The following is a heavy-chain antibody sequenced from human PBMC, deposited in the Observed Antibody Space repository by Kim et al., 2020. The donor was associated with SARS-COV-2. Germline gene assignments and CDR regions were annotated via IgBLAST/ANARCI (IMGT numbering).Heavy chain of an antibody. CDR3: ARANNHDYGDYDVLDGMDV. Sequence: GGSLRLSCAASGFTFSSYSMNWVRQAPGKGLEWVSSISSSSSYIYYADSVKCRFTISRDNAKNSLYLQMNSLRAEDTAVYYCARANNHDYGDYDVLDGMDVWGQGTTVTVSS. V-gene: IGHV3-21*01. J-gene: IGHJ6*02. CDR1: GFTFSSYS. D-gene: IGHD4-17*01. CDR2: ISSSSSYI.